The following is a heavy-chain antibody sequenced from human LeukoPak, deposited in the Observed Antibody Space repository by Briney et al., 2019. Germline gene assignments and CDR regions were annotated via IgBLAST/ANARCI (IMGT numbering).Heavy chain of an antibody. Sequence: PGGSLRLSCAASGFTFSSYWMHRVRQAPGKGLEWVSYISSSGSTIYYADSVKGRFTISRDNAKNSLYLQMNSLRAEDTAVYYCARDLTRALYLDYWGQGTLVTVSS. CDR1: GFTFSSYW. CDR3: ARDLTRALYLDY. V-gene: IGHV3-48*04. CDR2: ISSSGSTI. D-gene: IGHD3-3*01. J-gene: IGHJ4*02.